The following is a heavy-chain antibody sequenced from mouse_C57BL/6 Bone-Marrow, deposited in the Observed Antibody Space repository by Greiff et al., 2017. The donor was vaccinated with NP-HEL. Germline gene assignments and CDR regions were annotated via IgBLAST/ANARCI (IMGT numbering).Heavy chain of an antibody. V-gene: IGHV1-64*01. CDR2: IHPNSGST. Sequence: QVQLQQPGAELVKPGASVTLSCKASGYTFTSYWMHWVKQRPGQGLEWIGMIHPNSGSTNYIEQFKSKATLPVDKSSSTAYMQLSSLTSEDAAVYYGAREEDLAWFAYWGQGTLVTVSA. CDR1: GYTFTSYW. J-gene: IGHJ3*01. CDR3: AREEDLAWFAY.